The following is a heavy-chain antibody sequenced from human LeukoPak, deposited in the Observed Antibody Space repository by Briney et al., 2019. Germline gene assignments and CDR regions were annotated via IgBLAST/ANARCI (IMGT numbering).Heavy chain of an antibody. CDR3: ASGITMVRGVIMDWFDP. V-gene: IGHV1-2*02. J-gene: IGHJ5*02. CDR1: GYTFTGYY. CDR2: INPNSGGT. D-gene: IGHD3-10*01. Sequence: ASVKVSCKASGYTFTGYYMHWVRQAPGQGLEWMGWINPNSGGTNYAQKFQGRVTMTRDTSISTAYMELSRLRSDDTAAYYCASGITMVRGVIMDWFDPWGQGTLVTVSS.